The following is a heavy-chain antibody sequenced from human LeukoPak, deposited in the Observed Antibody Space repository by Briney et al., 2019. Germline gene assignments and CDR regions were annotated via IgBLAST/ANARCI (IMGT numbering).Heavy chain of an antibody. CDR2: VSYDGSKQ. Sequence: PGGSLRLSCAASGFSFSTYGMFWVRQAPGKGLEWVGVVSYDGSKQYYADSVKGRFTISRDNSKNTLCLQMDSLRAEDTAVYYCAKGELWTGIGEFFLYWGQGTLVTVSS. J-gene: IGHJ1*01. D-gene: IGHD3/OR15-3a*01. CDR1: GFSFSTYG. CDR3: AKGELWTGIGEFFLY. V-gene: IGHV3-33*06.